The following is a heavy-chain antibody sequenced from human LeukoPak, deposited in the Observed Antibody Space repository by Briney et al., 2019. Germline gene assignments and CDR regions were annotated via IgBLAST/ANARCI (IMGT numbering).Heavy chain of an antibody. D-gene: IGHD3-22*01. J-gene: IGHJ4*02. Sequence: SETLSLTCTVSGGSISSYYWSWIRQPPGKGLEWIGYIYYSGSTNYNPSLKSRVTISVDTSKNQFSLKLSSVTAADTAVYYCARGHYYDSSGYCFDYWGQGTLVTVSS. CDR3: ARGHYYDSSGYCFDY. CDR1: GGSISSYY. CDR2: IYYSGST. V-gene: IGHV4-59*01.